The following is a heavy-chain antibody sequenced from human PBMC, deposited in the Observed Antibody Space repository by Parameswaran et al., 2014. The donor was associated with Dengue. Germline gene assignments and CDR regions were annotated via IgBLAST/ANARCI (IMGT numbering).Heavy chain of an antibody. CDR1: GYTFTGYY. CDR3: ARDMSSDRYCSSTSCLLYYYYGMDV. V-gene: IGHV1-2*02. Sequence: ASVKVSCKASGYTFTGYYMHWVRQAPGQGLEWMGWINPNSGGTNYAQKFQGRVTMTRDTSISTAYMELSRLRSDDTAVYYCARDMSSDRYCSSTSCLLYYYYGMDVWGQGTTVTVSS. D-gene: IGHD2-2*01. J-gene: IGHJ6*02. CDR2: INPNSGGT.